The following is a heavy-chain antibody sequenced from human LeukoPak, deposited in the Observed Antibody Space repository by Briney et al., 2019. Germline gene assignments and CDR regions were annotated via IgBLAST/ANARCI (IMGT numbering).Heavy chain of an antibody. V-gene: IGHV4-4*07. CDR2: IYTSGST. J-gene: IGHJ4*02. D-gene: IGHD3-22*01. CDR3: ARGRYYYDYAGPGGFDY. CDR1: GGSISSYY. Sequence: SETLSLTCTVSGGSISSYYWSWIRQPPGKGLEWIGRIYTSGSTNYNPSLKSRVTMSVDTSKNQFSLKLSSVTAADTAVYYCARGRYYYDYAGPGGFDYWGQGTLVTVSS.